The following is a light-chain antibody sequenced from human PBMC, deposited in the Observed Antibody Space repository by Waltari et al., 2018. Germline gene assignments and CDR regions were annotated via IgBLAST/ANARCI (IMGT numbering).Light chain of an antibody. J-gene: IGLJ1*01. Sequence: QAALIKSPSVSGSPGQSVTISCTGTSSDIGDYNRVSWYQQYPGKAPKVVIYEVRNRPAGVSDRFSGSKSGNTASLIISGLQAEDEADYYCSSYASSRTYIFGAGTRFTVL. CDR1: SSDIGDYNR. CDR3: SSYASSRTYI. V-gene: IGLV2-14*01. CDR2: EVR.